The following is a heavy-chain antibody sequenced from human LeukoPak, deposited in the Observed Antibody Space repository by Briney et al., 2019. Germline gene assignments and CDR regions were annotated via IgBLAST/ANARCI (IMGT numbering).Heavy chain of an antibody. D-gene: IGHD3-10*01. CDR3: ARAKRQGSGSYYIGFDP. CDR1: GGSISSSSYY. V-gene: IGHV4-39*07. J-gene: IGHJ5*02. Sequence: SETLSLTCTVAGGSISSSSYYWGWIRQPPGKGLEWIGSIYYSGSTNYNPSLKSRVTISVDTSKNQFSLKLSSVTAADTAVYYCARAKRQGSGSYYIGFDPWGQGTLVTVSS. CDR2: IYYSGST.